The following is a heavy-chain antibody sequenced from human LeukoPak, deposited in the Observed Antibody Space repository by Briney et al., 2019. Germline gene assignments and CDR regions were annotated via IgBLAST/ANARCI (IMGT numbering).Heavy chain of an antibody. CDR2: FHYSGST. CDR3: ARGGGGSWYGTVDY. CDR1: GGSMSSYY. J-gene: IGHJ4*02. D-gene: IGHD6-13*01. Sequence: SETLSLTCTVAGGSMSSYYWNWIRQPPGKGLDWIGYFHYSGSTNYNPSLKSRVTISVDTSKTQFSLKLSSVTAADTAMYYCARGGGGSWYGTVDYWGQGTLVTVSS. V-gene: IGHV4-59*01.